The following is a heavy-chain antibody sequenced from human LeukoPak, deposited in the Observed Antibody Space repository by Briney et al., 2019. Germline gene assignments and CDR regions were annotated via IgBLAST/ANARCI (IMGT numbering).Heavy chain of an antibody. V-gene: IGHV3-49*04. Sequence: PGGSLRLSCAASGFTFINYNMNWVRQAPGKGLEWVGFIRSKAYGGTTEYAASVKGRFTISRDDSKSIAYLQMNSLKTEDTAVYYCTRKEYYWGQGTLVTVSS. CDR3: TRKEYY. CDR1: GFTFINYN. CDR2: IRSKAYGGTT. J-gene: IGHJ4*02.